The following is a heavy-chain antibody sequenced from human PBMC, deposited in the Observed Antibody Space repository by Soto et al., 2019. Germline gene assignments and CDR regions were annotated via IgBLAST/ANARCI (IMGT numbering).Heavy chain of an antibody. CDR2: IHPADSDF. Sequence: PGESLKISCQASGYSFSTYWIGWVRQMPGKGLEWMGTIHPADSDFKYSPSFKGQVTISADTSINTAYLQWNSLKASDTAMYYCARQYFDFSTDSYIGSSYFDVWGRGTQVTVSS. CDR1: GYSFSTYW. V-gene: IGHV5-51*01. J-gene: IGHJ2*01. D-gene: IGHD3-9*01. CDR3: ARQYFDFSTDSYIGSSYFDV.